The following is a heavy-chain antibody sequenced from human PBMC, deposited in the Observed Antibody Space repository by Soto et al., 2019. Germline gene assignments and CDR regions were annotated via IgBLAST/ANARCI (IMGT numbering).Heavy chain of an antibody. D-gene: IGHD2-15*01. V-gene: IGHV3-64D*06. J-gene: IGHJ4*02. CDR3: VKQAHGLDGVAFDY. Sequence: PGGSLRLSCSASGFIFSESTIYWVRQVPGKGLEAISAVSTSGRSTYYADSVKDRFTISRDNSKNTLFLQMGSLRPEDTAIYYCVKQAHGLDGVAFDYWGKGTQVTASS. CDR1: GFIFSEST. CDR2: VSTSGRST.